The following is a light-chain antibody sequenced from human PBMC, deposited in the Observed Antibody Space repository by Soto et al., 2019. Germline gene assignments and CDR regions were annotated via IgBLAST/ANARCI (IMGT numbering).Light chain of an antibody. Sequence: QSVLTQPASVSGSPGQSITISCTGTSSDVGGYSYVSWYQQHPGKTPKLIIYEVSNRPSGVSNRFSGSKSGNTASLTISGLQTEDEADYYCSSFSSITREVFGGGTQLTV. V-gene: IGLV2-14*01. J-gene: IGLJ2*01. CDR3: SSFSSITREV. CDR1: SSDVGGYSY. CDR2: EVS.